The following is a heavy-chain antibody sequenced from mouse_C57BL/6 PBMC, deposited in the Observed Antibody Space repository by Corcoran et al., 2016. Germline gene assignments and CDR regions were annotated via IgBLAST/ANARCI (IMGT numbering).Heavy chain of an antibody. Sequence: QIQLVQSGPELKKPGETVKISCKASGYTFTTYGMSWVKQAPGKGLKWMGWINTYSGVPTYADDFKGRFAFSLETSASTAYLPINNLKNEDTSTYVCVRRGAYYSNLDYFDYWGQGTTLTVS. V-gene: IGHV9-3*01. CDR3: VRRGAYYSNLDYFDY. CDR2: INTYSGVP. CDR1: GYTFTTYG. D-gene: IGHD2-5*01. J-gene: IGHJ2*01.